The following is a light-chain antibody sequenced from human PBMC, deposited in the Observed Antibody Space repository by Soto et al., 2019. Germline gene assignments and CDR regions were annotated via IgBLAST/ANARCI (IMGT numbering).Light chain of an antibody. Sequence: EIVWTQSPGTLSLSPRERATLSCRASQCVSSSYLAWYQQKPGQAPRPLIDRASRRAIGIPDRFSGSGSGIDFTLTISRLVHEDSAVYYCQQYGSSPWTFGQGTKVEI. CDR3: QQYGSSPWT. CDR2: RAS. CDR1: QCVSSSY. V-gene: IGKV3-20*01. J-gene: IGKJ1*01.